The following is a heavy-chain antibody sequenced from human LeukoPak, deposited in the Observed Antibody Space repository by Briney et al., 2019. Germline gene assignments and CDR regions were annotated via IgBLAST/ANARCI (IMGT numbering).Heavy chain of an antibody. D-gene: IGHD3-10*01. CDR1: RYTFTSYG. CDR3: ARDFDTGWDTGSGY. V-gene: IGHV1-18*04. J-gene: IGHJ4*02. Sequence: ASVKVSCKASRYTFTSYGISWVRQAPGQGLEWMGWISGYNGNTKYAENLQDRVTMTIDTSTSTAYLELRSLRVDDTGIYYCARDFDTGWDTGSGYWGQGTLVTVSS. CDR2: ISGYNGNT.